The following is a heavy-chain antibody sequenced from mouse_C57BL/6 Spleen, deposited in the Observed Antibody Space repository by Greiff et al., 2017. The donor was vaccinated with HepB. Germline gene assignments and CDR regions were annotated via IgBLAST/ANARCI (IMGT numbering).Heavy chain of an antibody. J-gene: IGHJ2*01. CDR2: INYDGSST. Sequence: EVKVVESEGGLVQPGSSMKLSCTASGFTFSDYYMAWVRQVPEKGLEWVANINYDGSSTYYLDSLKSRFIISRDNAKNILYLQMSSLKSEDTATYYCARGGSWESFDYWGQGTTLTVSS. CDR1: GFTFSDYY. CDR3: ARGGSWESFDY. D-gene: IGHD4-1*01. V-gene: IGHV5-16*01.